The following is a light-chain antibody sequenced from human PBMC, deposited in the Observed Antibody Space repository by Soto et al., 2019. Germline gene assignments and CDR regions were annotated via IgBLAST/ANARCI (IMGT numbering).Light chain of an antibody. Sequence: QSALTQPPSVSGAPGQRVTISCTGSSSNIGAGYDVHWYQQFPGTAPKLLIYGNSNRPSGVPARFSGSKSGSSASLAITGLQAEDEADYYGQSYDSSLTGPKVLFGGGTKLTVL. CDR3: QSYDSSLTGPKVL. CDR2: GNS. J-gene: IGLJ2*01. V-gene: IGLV1-40*01. CDR1: SSNIGAGYD.